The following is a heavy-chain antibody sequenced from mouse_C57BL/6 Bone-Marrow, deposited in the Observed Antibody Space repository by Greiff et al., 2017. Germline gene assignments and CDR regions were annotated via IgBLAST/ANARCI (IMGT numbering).Heavy chain of an antibody. CDR2: ISYDGSN. V-gene: IGHV3-6*01. CDR3: ARDAYDYDTFAY. CDR1: GYSITSGYY. Sequence: ESGPGLVKPSQSLSLTCSVTGYSITSGYYWNWIRQFPGNKLEWIGYISYDGSNNYNPSLKNRISITRDTSKNQFFLKLNSVTTEDTATYYCARDAYDYDTFAYWGQGTLVTVSA. J-gene: IGHJ3*01. D-gene: IGHD2-4*01.